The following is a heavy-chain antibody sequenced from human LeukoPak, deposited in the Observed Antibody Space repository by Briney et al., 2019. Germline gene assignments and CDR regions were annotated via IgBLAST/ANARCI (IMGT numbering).Heavy chain of an antibody. Sequence: GRSLILSCAASGFTFSSYGMHWVRQAPGKGLEWVAVIWYDGSNRYYTESVKGRFTISRDNSKNTLYLQMNSLRAEDSAVYYCARAVYLFDYWGQGTLVTVSS. CDR1: GFTFSSYG. D-gene: IGHD2-8*01. CDR2: IWYDGSNR. CDR3: ARAVYLFDY. J-gene: IGHJ4*02. V-gene: IGHV3-33*01.